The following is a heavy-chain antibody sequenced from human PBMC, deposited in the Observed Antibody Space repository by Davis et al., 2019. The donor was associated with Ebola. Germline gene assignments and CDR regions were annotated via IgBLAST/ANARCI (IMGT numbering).Heavy chain of an antibody. Sequence: PGGSLRLSCAASGFTFSSYAMHWVRQAPGKGLEWVAVISYDGSNKYYADSVKGRFTISRDNSKNTLYLQMNSLRAEDTAVYYCARDVITMVRGETEERYYYMDVWGKGTTVTVSS. D-gene: IGHD3-10*01. CDR3: ARDVITMVRGETEERYYYMDV. J-gene: IGHJ6*03. CDR2: ISYDGSNK. CDR1: GFTFSSYA. V-gene: IGHV3-30-3*01.